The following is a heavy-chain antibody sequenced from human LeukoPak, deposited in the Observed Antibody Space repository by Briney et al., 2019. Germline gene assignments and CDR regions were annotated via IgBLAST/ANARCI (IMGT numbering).Heavy chain of an antibody. Sequence: GGSLRLSCAASGFTVSSNYMSWVRQAPGKGLEWVSVIYSGGSTYYADSVKGRFTISRDNSKNTLYLQMNSLRAEDTAVYYCAREAYDSSGCYPYWGQGTLVTVSS. CDR2: IYSGGST. J-gene: IGHJ4*02. CDR3: AREAYDSSGCYPY. CDR1: GFTVSSNY. V-gene: IGHV3-66*01. D-gene: IGHD3-22*01.